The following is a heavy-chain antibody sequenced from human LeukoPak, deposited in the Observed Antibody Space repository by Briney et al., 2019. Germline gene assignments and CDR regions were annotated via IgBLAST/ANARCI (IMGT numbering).Heavy chain of an antibody. V-gene: IGHV3-23*01. D-gene: IGHD6-6*01. J-gene: IGHJ4*02. CDR3: ARDWGIASRPCFDN. CDR1: GFTFSSYA. Sequence: PGGSLRLSCAASGFTFSSYAMSWVRQAPGKGLEWVSALSGSGGSTYYADSVKGRFTISRDNSKHTLYLQMNSLRAEDTAVYYCARDWGIASRPCFDNWGLGTLVTVSS. CDR2: LSGSGGST.